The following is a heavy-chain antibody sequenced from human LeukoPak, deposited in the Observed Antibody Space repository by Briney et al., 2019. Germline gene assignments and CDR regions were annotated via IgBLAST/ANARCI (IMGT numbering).Heavy chain of an antibody. CDR1: GFTVSSYS. V-gene: IGHV3-48*01. Sequence: GGSLRLSCVASGFTVSSYSMNWVRQAPGKGPEWVSYISGGSRAVSYADSVKGRFTISRDNAKNSLYLQMNSLRADDTAVYYCARDPPPANPAFDIWGQGTMVTVSS. D-gene: IGHD4/OR15-4a*01. J-gene: IGHJ3*02. CDR2: ISGGSRAV. CDR3: ARDPPPANPAFDI.